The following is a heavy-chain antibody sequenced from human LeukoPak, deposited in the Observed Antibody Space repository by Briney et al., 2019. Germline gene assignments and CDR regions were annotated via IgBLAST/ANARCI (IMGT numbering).Heavy chain of an antibody. CDR2: MNPNSGNT. Sequence: ASVKVSCKASGYTFTGYYMHWVRQAPGQGLEWMGWMNPNSGNTGYAQKFQGRVTITRNTSISTAYMELSSLRSEDTAVYYCARKNWNYGLDWGQGTMVTVSS. CDR1: GYTFTGYY. V-gene: IGHV1-8*03. CDR3: ARKNWNYGLD. D-gene: IGHD1-7*01. J-gene: IGHJ3*01.